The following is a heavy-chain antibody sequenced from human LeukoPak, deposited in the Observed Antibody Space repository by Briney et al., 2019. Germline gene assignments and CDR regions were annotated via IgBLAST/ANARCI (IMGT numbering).Heavy chain of an antibody. CDR2: IYHSGST. V-gene: IGHV4-4*02. J-gene: IGHJ6*03. Sequence: SETLSLTCAVSGGSISSSNWWSWVRQPPGKGLEWIGEIYHSGSTSYNPSLKSRVTISVDKSKNQFSLKLSSVTAADTAVYYCARGVTTTSIYYYYYYMDVWGKGTTVTVSS. D-gene: IGHD4-17*01. CDR1: GGSISSSNW. CDR3: ARGVTTTSIYYYYYYMDV.